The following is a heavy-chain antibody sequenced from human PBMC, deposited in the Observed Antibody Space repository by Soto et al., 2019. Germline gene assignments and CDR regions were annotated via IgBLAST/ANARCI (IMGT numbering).Heavy chain of an antibody. CDR2: ISYDGSNK. V-gene: IGHV3-30*18. CDR3: AKDWWELLPESSHH. D-gene: IGHD1-26*01. Sequence: QVQLVESGGGVVQPGKSLRLSCAASGFTFSTYGMHWVRQAPGRGLEWVAVISYDGSNKYYADSVKGRFAISRDNSKNTLYLQMNRLRVEDTAVYYCAKDWWELLPESSHHWGLGTLVTVSS. CDR1: GFTFSTYG. J-gene: IGHJ1*01.